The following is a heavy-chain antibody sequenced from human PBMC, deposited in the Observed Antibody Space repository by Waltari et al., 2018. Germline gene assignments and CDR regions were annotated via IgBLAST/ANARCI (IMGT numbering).Heavy chain of an antibody. D-gene: IGHD3-10*01. CDR3: ARGGLRYYDSGSQPYNWFGP. Sequence: QVQLQESGPGLVKPSETLSLTCTVSNGSINNFYWSWLRQPPGKGLEWIGYAYFRGTTTYNPSLKSRVTISVDTSKNQFSLKLTSVTAADTATYYCARGGLRYYDSGSQPYNWFGPWGQGIMVSVSS. CDR1: NGSINNFY. CDR2: AYFRGTT. V-gene: IGHV4-59*01. J-gene: IGHJ5*02.